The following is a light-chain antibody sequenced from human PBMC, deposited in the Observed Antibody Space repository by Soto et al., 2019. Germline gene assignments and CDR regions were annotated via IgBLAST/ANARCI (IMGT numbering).Light chain of an antibody. V-gene: IGLV2-11*01. CDR1: SSDVGGYNY. CDR2: DVS. CDR3: CSYAGSYTYV. Sequence: QSFLTHPRSVSYSPGQSVTISCSGTSSDVGGYNYVSWYQEHPGKAPKLMIYDVSKRPSGVPDRFSGSKSGNTASLTISGLQAEDEADYYCCSYAGSYTYVFGTGTKVTVL. J-gene: IGLJ1*01.